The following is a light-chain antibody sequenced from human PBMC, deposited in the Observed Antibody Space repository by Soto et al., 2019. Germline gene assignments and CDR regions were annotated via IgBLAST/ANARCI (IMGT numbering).Light chain of an antibody. CDR3: ATWDDSLSGPL. V-gene: IGLV1-47*02. Sequence: QSVLTQPPSASGTPGQRVTISCSGSSSNIGNNYLYWYQQLPGTAPKLLIYANTQRPSGVPDRFSGSKSGTSASLAISGLRFEDEADYYCATWDDSLSGPLFGGGTKLTVL. CDR1: SSNIGNNY. J-gene: IGLJ2*01. CDR2: ANT.